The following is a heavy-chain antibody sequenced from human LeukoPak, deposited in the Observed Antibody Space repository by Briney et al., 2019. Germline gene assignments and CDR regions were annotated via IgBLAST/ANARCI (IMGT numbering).Heavy chain of an antibody. CDR1: GFTFSSYG. J-gene: IGHJ4*02. CDR3: AKVGYDSSGYYNDY. Sequence: QAGGSLRLSCAASGFTFSSYGMRWVRQAPGKGLEWVSAISGSGGSTYYADSVKGRFTISRDNSKNTLYLQMNSLRAEDTAVYYCAKVGYDSSGYYNDYWGQGTLVTVSS. D-gene: IGHD3-22*01. V-gene: IGHV3-23*01. CDR2: ISGSGGST.